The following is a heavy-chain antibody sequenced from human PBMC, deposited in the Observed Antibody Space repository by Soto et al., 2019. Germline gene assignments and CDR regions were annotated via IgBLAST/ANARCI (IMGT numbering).Heavy chain of an antibody. J-gene: IGHJ4*02. CDR1: GFPFDDYA. V-gene: IGHV3-9*01. D-gene: IGHD3-22*01. Sequence: GGSLRLSCAAFGFPFDDYAMHWVRQAPGKGLEWVSGIHWNSGGMGYADSVKGRFTVSRDNAKNSLYLQMNSLRLEDTALYYCVKETGNYYDSSGYYFDYWGQGTLVTVSS. CDR3: VKETGNYYDSSGYYFDY. CDR2: IHWNSGGM.